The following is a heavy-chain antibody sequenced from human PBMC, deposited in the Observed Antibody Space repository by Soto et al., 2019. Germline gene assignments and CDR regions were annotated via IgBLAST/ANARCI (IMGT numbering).Heavy chain of an antibody. CDR1: GFTFGDFA. CDR3: AKARAYYYDSSALGDY. J-gene: IGHJ4*02. Sequence: GGSLRLSCTTSGFTFGDFAMSWFRQAPGKGLEWVSSISAFSSPIFYADSVKGRYTISRDNAKNSLYLQMRSLRAEDTAVYYCAKARAYYYDSSALGDYWGQGTLVTVSS. CDR2: ISAFSSPI. D-gene: IGHD3-22*01. V-gene: IGHV3-21*06.